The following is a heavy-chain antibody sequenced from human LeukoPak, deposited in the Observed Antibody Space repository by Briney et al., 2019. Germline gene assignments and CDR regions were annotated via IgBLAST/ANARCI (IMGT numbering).Heavy chain of an antibody. CDR2: IKEDGSQK. CDR3: AGDRGYLQFDY. D-gene: IGHD3-10*01. V-gene: IGHV3-7*03. J-gene: IGHJ4*02. CDR1: GFTFSSCW. Sequence: PGGSLRLSCSASGFTFSSCWMSWVRQAPGKGLEWVANIKEDGSQKYYADSVKGRFTISRDNAKNSLYLQLNSLRAEDTAMYYCAGDRGYLQFDYWGQGTLVTVSS.